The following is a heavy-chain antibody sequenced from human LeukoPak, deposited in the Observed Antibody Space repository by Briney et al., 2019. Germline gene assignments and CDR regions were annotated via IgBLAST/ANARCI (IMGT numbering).Heavy chain of an antibody. CDR2: IRYDGSNK. D-gene: IGHD1-1*01. CDR3: TTDLSSTTGTTPLLV. J-gene: IGHJ4*02. V-gene: IGHV3-30*02. Sequence: GGSLRLSCAASGFTFSSYGMHWVRQAPGKGLEWVAFIRYDGSNKYYADSVKGRFTISRDNSKNTLYLQMNSLRAEDTAVYYCTTDLSSTTGTTPLLVWGQGALVTVSS. CDR1: GFTFSSYG.